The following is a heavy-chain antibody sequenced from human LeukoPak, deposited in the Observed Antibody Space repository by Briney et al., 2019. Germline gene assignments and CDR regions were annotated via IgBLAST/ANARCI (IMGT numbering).Heavy chain of an antibody. V-gene: IGHV1-8*03. CDR3: ARGLAIRYYYYYMDV. Sequence: ASVKVSCKASGYTFTGYYMHWVRQAPGQGLEWMGWINPNSGNTGYAQKFQGRVTITRNTSISTAYMELSSLRSEDTAVYYCARGLAIRYYYYYMDVWGKGTTVTVSS. CDR2: INPNSGNT. J-gene: IGHJ6*03. CDR1: GYTFTGYY. D-gene: IGHD4-17*01.